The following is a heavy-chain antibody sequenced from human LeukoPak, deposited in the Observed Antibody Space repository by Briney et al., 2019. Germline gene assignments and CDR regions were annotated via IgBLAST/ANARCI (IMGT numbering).Heavy chain of an antibody. CDR1: GGSISSYY. CDR3: ARGSIVGATLEFDP. J-gene: IGHJ5*02. D-gene: IGHD1-26*01. V-gene: IGHV4-59*08. CDR2: IYYSGST. Sequence: KASETLSLTCTVSGGSISSYYWSWIRQPPGKGLEGIGYIYYSGSTNYNPPLKSRVTISVDTSKTQFSLKLSSVTAADTAVYYCARGSIVGATLEFDPWGQGTLVAVSS.